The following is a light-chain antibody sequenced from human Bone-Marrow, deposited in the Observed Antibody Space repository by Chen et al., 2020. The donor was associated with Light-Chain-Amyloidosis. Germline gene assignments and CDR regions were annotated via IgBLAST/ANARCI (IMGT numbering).Light chain of an antibody. V-gene: IGKV3-20*01. Sequence: EIVLTQSPGTLSLSPGEGPNLSCRASQTISSNYLTWYQQKFGQAPRLLIYGSSSRATCIPDRRTGSGSGTDFTLTINRLEPEDLAMYYCQQYGTSPLTFGGGTKVEIK. CDR3: QQYGTSPLT. CDR2: GSS. CDR1: QTISSNY. J-gene: IGKJ4*01.